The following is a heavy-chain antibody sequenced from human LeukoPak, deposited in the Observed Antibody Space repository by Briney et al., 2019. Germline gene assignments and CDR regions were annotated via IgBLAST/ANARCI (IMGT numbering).Heavy chain of an antibody. CDR2: ISYDGSNK. CDR3: AKGPRYCSGGNCDLSQDC. CDR1: GFTFSSYG. J-gene: IGHJ4*02. D-gene: IGHD2-15*01. Sequence: GRSLRLSCAASGFTFSSYGMHWVRQAPGKGLEWVAVISYDGSNKYYADSVKGRFSRDNSKNTLYLQMNSLRAEDTAVYYCAKGPRYCSGGNCDLSQDCWGQGTLVTVSS. V-gene: IGHV3-30*18.